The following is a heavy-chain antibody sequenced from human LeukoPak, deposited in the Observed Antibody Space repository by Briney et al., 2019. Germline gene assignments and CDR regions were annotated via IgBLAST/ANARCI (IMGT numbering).Heavy chain of an antibody. CDR1: GASITSSNYY. D-gene: IGHD2-15*01. V-gene: IGHV4-39*07. CDR2: IYYTGIT. CDR3: ARDRSTPKYCSGGSCYSGPFDY. J-gene: IGHJ4*02. Sequence: SETLSLTCTVSGASITSSNYYWLWLRQPPGKGLEWIGSIYYTGITYYNLSLKSRVTISVDTSKYQCSLRLSSVTAADTAVYYCARDRSTPKYCSGGSCYSGPFDYWGQGTLVTVSS.